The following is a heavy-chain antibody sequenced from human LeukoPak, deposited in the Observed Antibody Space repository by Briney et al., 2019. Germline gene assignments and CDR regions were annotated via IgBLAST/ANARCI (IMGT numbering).Heavy chain of an antibody. CDR2: INPNSGGT. J-gene: IGHJ3*02. CDR3: ASWGIVVVPAVNGAFDI. Sequence: ASVKVSCKASGYTFTGYYMHWVRQAPGQGLEWMGRINPNSGGTNYAQKFQGRVTMTRDTSISTAYMELSSLRSEDTAVYYCASWGIVVVPAVNGAFDIWGQGTMVTVSS. D-gene: IGHD2-2*01. CDR1: GYTFTGYY. V-gene: IGHV1-2*06.